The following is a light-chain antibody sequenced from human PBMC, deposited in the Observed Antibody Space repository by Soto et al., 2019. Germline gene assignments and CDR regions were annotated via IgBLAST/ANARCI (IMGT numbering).Light chain of an antibody. Sequence: QSALTQPASVSGSPGQSITISCTGTSSDIGTYNFVSWYQQNPGKAPKLLIHEINNRPSGVSIRFSGSKSGNSASLTISGLQAEDEADYYCSSDTTTSTLIFGGGTKVTVL. CDR1: SSDIGTYNF. CDR3: SSDTTTSTLI. CDR2: EIN. J-gene: IGLJ2*01. V-gene: IGLV2-14*01.